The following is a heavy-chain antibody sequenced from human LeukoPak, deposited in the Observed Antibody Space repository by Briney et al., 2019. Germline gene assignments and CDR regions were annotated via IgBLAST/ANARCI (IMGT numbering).Heavy chain of an antibody. CDR2: VSYLGST. V-gene: IGHV4-59*01. CDR1: GDSISRFF. Sequence: SETLSLTCSVSGDSISRFFCSWIRQPPGKGLEWIGFVSYLGSTNYNPSLKSRATISEDTSKNQFSLKLSSVTAADTAVYYCARDLAAAGTIDPWGQGTLVTVSS. D-gene: IGHD6-13*01. CDR3: ARDLAAAGTIDP. J-gene: IGHJ5*02.